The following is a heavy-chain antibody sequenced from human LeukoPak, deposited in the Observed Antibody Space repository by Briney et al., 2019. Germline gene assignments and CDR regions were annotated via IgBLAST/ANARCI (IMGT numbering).Heavy chain of an antibody. CDR2: ISSNGGST. Sequence: GGSLRLSCAASGFTFSSYDMHWVRQAPGKGLGYVSAISSNGGSTYYANSVKGRFTIPRDNSKNTLYLQMGSLRAEDMAVYYCARVGSRTSSDYWGQGTLVTVSS. D-gene: IGHD2-2*01. J-gene: IGHJ4*02. V-gene: IGHV3-64*01. CDR1: GFTFSSYD. CDR3: ARVGSRTSSDY.